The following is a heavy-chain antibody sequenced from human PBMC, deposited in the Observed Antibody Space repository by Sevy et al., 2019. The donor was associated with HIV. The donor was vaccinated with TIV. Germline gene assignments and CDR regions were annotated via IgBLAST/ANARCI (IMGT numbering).Heavy chain of an antibody. D-gene: IGHD2-21*01. V-gene: IGHV3-48*01. CDR3: ARAGGDCYSKNECWFVS. J-gene: IGHJ5*01. Sequence: GRSLRLSCAASGFTFSAYSMNWVRQAPGKGLEWVSYISSSSGTIYYADSVKGQFTISRDNAKSSLYLQMNGLRAEDTAVYYRARAGGDCYSKNECWFVSWGQGTLVTVSS. CDR2: ISSSSGTI. CDR1: GFTFSAYS.